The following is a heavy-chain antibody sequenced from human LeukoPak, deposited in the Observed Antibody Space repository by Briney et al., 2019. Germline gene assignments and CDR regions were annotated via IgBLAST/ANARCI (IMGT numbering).Heavy chain of an antibody. Sequence: GASVKVSCKASGYTFTGYYIHWVRQAPGQGLEWMGWINPNYGGTSYAQKFQGRVTMTGDTSIGTAYMELSSLRSDDTAVYYCARAGYGDLYYLDYWGQGTLVTVPS. CDR1: GYTFTGYY. V-gene: IGHV1-2*02. CDR3: ARAGYGDLYYLDY. CDR2: INPNYGGT. D-gene: IGHD4-17*01. J-gene: IGHJ4*02.